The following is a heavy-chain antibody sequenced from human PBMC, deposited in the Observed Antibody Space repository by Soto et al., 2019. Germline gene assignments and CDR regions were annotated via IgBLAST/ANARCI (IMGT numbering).Heavy chain of an antibody. V-gene: IGHV4-34*01. J-gene: IGHJ5*02. D-gene: IGHD6-19*01. Sequence: QVQLQQWGAGLLKPSETLSLTCAVYGGSFSGYYWSWIRQPPGKGLEWIGEINHSGSTNYNPSLKSRVTISVDTSKNQFSLKLSSVTAADTAVYYCARGRSSGWYLGIWFDPWGQGTLVTVSS. CDR3: ARGRSSGWYLGIWFDP. CDR2: INHSGST. CDR1: GGSFSGYY.